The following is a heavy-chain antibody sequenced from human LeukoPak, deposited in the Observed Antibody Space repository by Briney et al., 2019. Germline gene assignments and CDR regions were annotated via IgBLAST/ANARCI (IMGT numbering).Heavy chain of an antibody. CDR2: ISGSGGSR. CDR3: AKGDHYDFWSGYSWFDP. J-gene: IGHJ5*02. V-gene: IGHV3-23*01. CDR1: GFTFSSYG. D-gene: IGHD3-3*01. Sequence: PGVTLRLSCAASGFTFSSYGMSWVRQAPGKGLEWVSAISGSGGSRYYADPVKGRFTISRDNSKNALDLRRRSLLAEDTTVYYGAKGDHYDFWSGYSWFDPWGQGTLVTVSS.